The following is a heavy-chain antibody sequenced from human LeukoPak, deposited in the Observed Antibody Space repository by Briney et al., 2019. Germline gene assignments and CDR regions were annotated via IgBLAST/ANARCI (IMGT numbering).Heavy chain of an antibody. D-gene: IGHD4-17*01. V-gene: IGHV3-53*01. CDR1: GFTVSSNY. J-gene: IGHJ4*02. Sequence: PGGSLRLSCVGSGFTVSSNYMNWIRQAPGKGLEWVSVVYIGGTTYYADCVKGRFTISRDNSKNTLYLQMNSLRAEDTAVYYCAKELYGDPLFDYWGQGTLVTVSS. CDR2: VYIGGTT. CDR3: AKELYGDPLFDY.